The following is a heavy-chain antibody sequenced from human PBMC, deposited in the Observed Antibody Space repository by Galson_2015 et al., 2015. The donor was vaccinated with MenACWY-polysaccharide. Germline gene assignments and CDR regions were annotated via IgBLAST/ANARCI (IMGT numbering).Heavy chain of an antibody. CDR1: GFTFENFW. J-gene: IGHJ4*02. D-gene: IGHD6-13*01. CDR3: ARVQGGYSNDWHHPYYFDY. V-gene: IGHV3-7*03. Sequence: SLRLSCAASGFTFENFWMSWVRQIPGKGLQEVAQISIDGSVKTYVDSVRGRFTISRDNAENSLSLQMSSLRAEDTAVYYCARVQGGYSNDWHHPYYFDYWGQGTLVTVSS. CDR2: ISIDGSVK.